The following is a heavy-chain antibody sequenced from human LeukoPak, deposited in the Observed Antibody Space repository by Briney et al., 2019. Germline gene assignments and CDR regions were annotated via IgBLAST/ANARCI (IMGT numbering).Heavy chain of an antibody. CDR2: ITNDGSST. CDR1: GLTFSSHW. Sequence: GGSLRLSCAASGLTFSSHWMHWVRQAPGKGLVWVSRITNDGSSTTYADSVKGRFTISRDNSKNTLYLQMNSLRAEDTAVYYCARGSGGYYSRVDYWGQGTLVTVSS. D-gene: IGHD3-22*01. V-gene: IGHV3-74*01. CDR3: ARGSGGYYSRVDY. J-gene: IGHJ4*02.